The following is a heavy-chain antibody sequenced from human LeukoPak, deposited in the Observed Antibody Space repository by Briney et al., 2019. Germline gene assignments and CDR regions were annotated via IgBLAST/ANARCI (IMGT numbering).Heavy chain of an antibody. J-gene: IGHJ3*02. CDR3: ARIVAGGAFDI. V-gene: IGHV3-66*01. Sequence: GGSLRLSCAASGFTVSSNYMTWVRQAPGKGLEWVPVIYSGGSTYYADSVKGRFTISRDNSKNTLYLQMNSLRAEDTAVYYCARIVAGGAFDIWGQGTMVTVSS. CDR1: GFTVSSNY. D-gene: IGHD1-26*01. CDR2: IYSGGST.